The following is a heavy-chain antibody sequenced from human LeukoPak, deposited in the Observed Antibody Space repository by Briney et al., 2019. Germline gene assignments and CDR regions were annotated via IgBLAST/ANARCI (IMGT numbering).Heavy chain of an antibody. Sequence: SETLSLTRTVSGGSISSYYWSWIRQPPGKGLEWIGEINHSGSTNYNPSLKSRVTISVDTSKNQFSLKLSSVTAADTAVYYCARGHYDFWSGFHEDYWGQGTLVTVSS. V-gene: IGHV4-34*01. CDR1: GGSISSYY. CDR3: ARGHYDFWSGFHEDY. D-gene: IGHD3-3*01. CDR2: INHSGST. J-gene: IGHJ4*02.